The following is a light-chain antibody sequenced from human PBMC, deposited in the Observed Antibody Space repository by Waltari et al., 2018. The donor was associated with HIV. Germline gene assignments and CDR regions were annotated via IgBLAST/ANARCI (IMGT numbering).Light chain of an antibody. CDR1: QSVAGNH. J-gene: IGKJ5*01. Sequence: EIVLTQSPGTLSLSSGERVTLSCRASQSVAGNHLAWYQQRTGQAPRLLIYDTYRRATGIPDRFSGSGSGTDFTRTIGSLEPEDFAVYYCQQYGTSVTFGQGTRLEIK. V-gene: IGKV3-20*01. CDR3: QQYGTSVT. CDR2: DTY.